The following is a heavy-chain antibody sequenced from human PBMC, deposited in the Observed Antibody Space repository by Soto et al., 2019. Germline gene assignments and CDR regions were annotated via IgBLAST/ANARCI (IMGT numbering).Heavy chain of an antibody. J-gene: IGHJ4*02. V-gene: IGHV1-69*01. Sequence: QVQLVQSGAEVKKPGSSVKVSCKASGGTFSSYAISWVRQAPGQGLEWMGGIIPIFGTANYTQKFQGRVTITADESTSTAYMELSSLRSEDTAVYYCAREYCSGGSCYSTFDYWGQGTLVTVSS. CDR1: GGTFSSYA. CDR2: IIPIFGTA. D-gene: IGHD2-15*01. CDR3: AREYCSGGSCYSTFDY.